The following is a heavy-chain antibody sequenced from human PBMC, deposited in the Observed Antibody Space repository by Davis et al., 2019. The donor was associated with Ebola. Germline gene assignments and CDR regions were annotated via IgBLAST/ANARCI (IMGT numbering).Heavy chain of an antibody. CDR2: IYSGGST. V-gene: IGHV3-66*01. CDR1: GFTVSSNY. Sequence: GESLKISCAASGFTVSSNYMSWVRQAPGKGLEWVSVIYSGGSTYYADSVKGSFTISRDNSKNTLYLQMNSLRAEDTAVYYCATEGGFGAEKWGQGTLVTVSS. J-gene: IGHJ4*02. D-gene: IGHD3-3*01. CDR3: ATEGGFGAEK.